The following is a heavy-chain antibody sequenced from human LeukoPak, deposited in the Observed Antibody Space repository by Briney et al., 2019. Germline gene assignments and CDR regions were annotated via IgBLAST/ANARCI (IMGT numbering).Heavy chain of an antibody. CDR3: ADHKWFH. CDR1: GFSVSSNY. V-gene: IGHV3-53*01. Sequence: GGSLRLSCAVSGFSVSSNYMSWVRQAPGRGLEWVSVVYSDGNTYYADSVKGRFTIFRDNSKNILYLQMNSLRAEDTAVYYCADHKWFHWGQGTLVTVSS. D-gene: IGHD3-22*01. J-gene: IGHJ4*02. CDR2: VYSDGNT.